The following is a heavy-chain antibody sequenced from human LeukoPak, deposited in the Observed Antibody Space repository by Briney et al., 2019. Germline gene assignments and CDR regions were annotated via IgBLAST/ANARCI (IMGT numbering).Heavy chain of an antibody. CDR2: IRYDGRNK. V-gene: IGHV3-30*02. CDR3: ANELGD. CDR1: GLNFSRYG. Sequence: GALSLSCSASGLNFSRYGMHSVRPAPREGLEGVAFIRYDGRNKYYAYSVKGRFTSSRDNSKNTLYLQMNSLRVEDTAVYYCANELGDWGQGTLVTVSS. J-gene: IGHJ4*02. D-gene: IGHD4/OR15-4a*01.